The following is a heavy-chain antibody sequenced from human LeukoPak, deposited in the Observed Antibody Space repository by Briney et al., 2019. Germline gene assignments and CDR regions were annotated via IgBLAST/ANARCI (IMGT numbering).Heavy chain of an antibody. D-gene: IGHD1-26*01. CDR3: ARPHDGGSYSNDAFDI. J-gene: IGHJ3*02. Sequence: ASVKVSCKASGYTFTDYYMHWGRHAPGQGLEWMGWINPDSGGTRYSQKFQGRVTMTRDTSINTVYMELSRLRSDDTAVYYCARPHDGGSYSNDAFDIWGQGTMVTVSS. CDR1: GYTFTDYY. V-gene: IGHV1-2*02. CDR2: INPDSGGT.